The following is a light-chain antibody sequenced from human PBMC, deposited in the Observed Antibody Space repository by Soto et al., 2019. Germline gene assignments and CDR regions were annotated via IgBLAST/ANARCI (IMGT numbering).Light chain of an antibody. CDR3: QQSYSTPRT. CDR2: AAS. Sequence: DIQMTQSPSSLSASVGDRITITCRASQNINNFLNWYQQKPGKAPKLLIYAASSLQGGVPSRFSGRGSWTDFARSGGGSGTEFTLTISSLQPEDIATYYCQQSYSTPRTFGEGTKVEIK. J-gene: IGKJ4*01. CDR1: QNINNF. V-gene: IGKV1-39*01.